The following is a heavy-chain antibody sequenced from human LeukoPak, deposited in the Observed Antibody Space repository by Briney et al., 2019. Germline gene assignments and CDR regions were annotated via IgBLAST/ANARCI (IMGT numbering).Heavy chain of an antibody. CDR2: ISYDGSNK. V-gene: IGHV3-30*03. D-gene: IGHD3-9*01. J-gene: IGHJ4*02. Sequence: GGSLRLSCAASGFTFSSYGMHWVRQAPGKGLEWVAVISYDGSNKYYADSVKGRFTISRDNSKNTLYLQMNSLRAEDTAVYYCASDLTGPDYWGQGTLVTVSS. CDR1: GFTFSSYG. CDR3: ASDLTGPDY.